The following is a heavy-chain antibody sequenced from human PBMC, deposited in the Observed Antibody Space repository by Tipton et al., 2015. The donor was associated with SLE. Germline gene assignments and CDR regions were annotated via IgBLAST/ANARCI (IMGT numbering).Heavy chain of an antibody. CDR3: ARGPGRSSGWYPYYCDY. CDR1: GGSISSSSYY. J-gene: IGHJ4*02. CDR2: IYYSGST. V-gene: IGHV4-39*07. Sequence: TLSLTCTVSGGSISSSSYYWGWIRQPPGKGLEWIGSIYYSGSTYYNPSLKSRVTISVDTSKNQFSLKLSSVTAADTAVYYCARGPGRSSGWYPYYCDYWGQGTLVTVSS. D-gene: IGHD6-19*01.